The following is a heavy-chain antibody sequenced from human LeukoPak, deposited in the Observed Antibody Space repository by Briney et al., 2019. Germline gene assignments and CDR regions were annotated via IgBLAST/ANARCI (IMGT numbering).Heavy chain of an antibody. J-gene: IGHJ1*01. CDR1: GDAVSRSDSY. D-gene: IGHD3-22*01. Sequence: PSETLSLTCSVSGDAVSRSDSYWDWIRQPPGKGLEWIVTIYYSGGTYYSPSLKSRVTMSVDPSNNQFSLNLRSVTAADTAVYYCARRRYYDGSGYLEWGQGTLLSVSS. CDR2: IYYSGGT. V-gene: IGHV4-39*01. CDR3: ARRRYYDGSGYLE.